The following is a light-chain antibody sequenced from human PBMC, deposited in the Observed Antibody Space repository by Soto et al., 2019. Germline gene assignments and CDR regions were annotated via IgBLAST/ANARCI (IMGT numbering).Light chain of an antibody. CDR3: PQYDNLPFMYA. V-gene: IGKV1-33*01. CDR1: QDISNY. CDR2: DAS. Sequence: DIQMTQSPSSLSASVGDRVTITCQASQDISNYLNWYQQKSGKAPKLRIYDASNLETGVPSRFSGSGSGTDFTFTISSLQPEDIATYYCPQYDNLPFMYAFGQGTKREIK. J-gene: IGKJ2*01.